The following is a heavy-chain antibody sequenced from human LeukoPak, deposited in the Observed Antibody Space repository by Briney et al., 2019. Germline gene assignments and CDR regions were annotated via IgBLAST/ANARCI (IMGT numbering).Heavy chain of an antibody. V-gene: IGHV3-74*01. CDR3: ATKTYSPTYDTFDI. D-gene: IGHD2-15*01. CDR1: GFTFSSYW. Sequence: AGGSLRLSCEASGFTFSSYWMHWIRQTPGKGLVWVSRIFRDGTNPAYADSVKGRFTISRDNAKNTLYLQMNSLRAEDTAVYYCATKTYSPTYDTFDIWGQGTMATVSS. J-gene: IGHJ3*02. CDR2: IFRDGTNP.